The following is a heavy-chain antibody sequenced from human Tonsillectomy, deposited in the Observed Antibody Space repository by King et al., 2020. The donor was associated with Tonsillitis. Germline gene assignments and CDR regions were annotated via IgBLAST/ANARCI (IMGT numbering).Heavy chain of an antibody. CDR2: IKSKTDGGTP. CDR1: GFTFSNAW. V-gene: IGHV3-15*01. D-gene: IGHD3-3*01. Sequence: VQLVESGGGLVKPGGSLRLSCAASGFTFSNAWMSGVRQAPGKGLEWVGRIKSKTDGGTPDYAAPVKGRFTISRDDSKNTLSLQMNSLKTEDTAVYYCTTDKGYLRFLDGIDPWGQGTLVTVSS. J-gene: IGHJ5*02. CDR3: TTDKGYLRFLDGIDP.